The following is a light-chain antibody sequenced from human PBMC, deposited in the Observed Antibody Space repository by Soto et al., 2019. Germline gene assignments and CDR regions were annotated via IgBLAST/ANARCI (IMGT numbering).Light chain of an antibody. CDR3: QQYNSYWT. J-gene: IGKJ1*01. CDR1: QSISSW. Sequence: DIQITQSPSTLSASVGDRVTITCRASQSISSWLAWYQQKPGKAPKLLIYDASSLESGVPPRFSGSGSGTEFTLTISSLQPDDFATYYCQQYNSYWTFGQGTKVEIK. V-gene: IGKV1-5*01. CDR2: DAS.